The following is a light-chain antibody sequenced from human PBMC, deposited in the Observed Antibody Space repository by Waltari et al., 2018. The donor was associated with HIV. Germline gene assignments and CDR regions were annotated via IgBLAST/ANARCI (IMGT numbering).Light chain of an antibody. CDR3: VIWHSSAYV. CDR2: YKSDSDK. V-gene: IGLV5-45*03. J-gene: IGLJ1*01. Sequence: QAVLTQPSSLSASPGTSASLTCTLRSDINVGTYRIYWYQQKPGSPPQYLLRYKSDSDKQQGSGVPSRFSGSKDASANAGFLLISGLQSEDEADYYCVIWHSSAYVFGTGTKVTVL. CDR1: SDINVGTYR.